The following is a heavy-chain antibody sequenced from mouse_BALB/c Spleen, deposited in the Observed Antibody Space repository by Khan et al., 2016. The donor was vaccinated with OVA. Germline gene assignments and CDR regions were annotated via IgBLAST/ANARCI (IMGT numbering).Heavy chain of an antibody. CDR1: GYSFTVYY. CDR2: VNPNNGDT. J-gene: IGHJ3*01. V-gene: IGHV1-26*01. Sequence: EVKLQESGPDLVKPGASVKISCKASGYSFTVYYMNWVKQSHGKSPEWIGRVNPNNGDTNYNQNFKGKAKLTVDKSSNTAYMELRSLTSEDSAVFYCARGYEFFPYWGQGTLVTVSA. D-gene: IGHD2-12*01. CDR3: ARGYEFFPY.